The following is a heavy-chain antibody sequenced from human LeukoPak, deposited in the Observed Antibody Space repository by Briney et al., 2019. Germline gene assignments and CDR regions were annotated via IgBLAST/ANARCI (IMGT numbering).Heavy chain of an antibody. Sequence: SETLSLTCTVSGGSISSSAYYWGWIRQPPGKGLEWIGNIYYSGNTYYNPSLKSRVTISVDTSKNQFSLKLSSVTAADTAVYYYARLDYGDYVFDYWGQGTLVTVSS. CDR2: IYYSGNT. D-gene: IGHD4-17*01. CDR3: ARLDYGDYVFDY. CDR1: GGSISSSAYY. J-gene: IGHJ4*02. V-gene: IGHV4-39*01.